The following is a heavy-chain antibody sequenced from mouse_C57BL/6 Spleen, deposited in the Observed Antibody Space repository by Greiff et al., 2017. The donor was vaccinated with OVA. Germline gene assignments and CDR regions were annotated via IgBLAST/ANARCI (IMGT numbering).Heavy chain of an antibody. J-gene: IGHJ3*01. Sequence: EVKLEESGGGLVKPGGSLKLSCAASGFTFSDYGMHWVRQAPEKGLEWVAYISSGSSTIYYADTVKGRFTISRDNAKNTLFLQMTSLRSEDTAMYYCARPSYYDYDVAYWGQGTLVTVSA. CDR1: GFTFSDYG. CDR3: ARPSYYDYDVAY. V-gene: IGHV5-17*01. D-gene: IGHD2-4*01. CDR2: ISSGSSTI.